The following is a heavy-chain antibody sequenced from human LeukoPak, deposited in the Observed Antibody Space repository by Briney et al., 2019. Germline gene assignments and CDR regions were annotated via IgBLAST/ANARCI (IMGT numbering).Heavy chain of an antibody. Sequence: GASVKVSCKASGYTFTGYYMHWVRQAPGQGLEWMGWINPNSGGTNYAQKFQGRVTMTRDTSISTAYMEPSRLRSDDTAVYYCAGDGGYCSGGSCYYWFDPWGQGTLVTVSS. CDR3: AGDGGYCSGGSCYYWFDP. J-gene: IGHJ5*02. CDR1: GYTFTGYY. V-gene: IGHV1-2*02. CDR2: INPNSGGT. D-gene: IGHD2-15*01.